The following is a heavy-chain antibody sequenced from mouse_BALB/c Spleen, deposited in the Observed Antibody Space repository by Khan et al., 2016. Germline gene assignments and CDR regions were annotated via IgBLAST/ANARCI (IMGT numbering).Heavy chain of an antibody. V-gene: IGHV3-2*02. Sequence: EVQLQESGPGLVKPSQSLSLTCTVTGYSITSDYAWNWIRQFPGNKLEWMGYITYSGSTSYNPSLKSRTSITRDTSKNQFFLQLNSVTTEDTATYYCARDTTVVAKDYVDYWGQGTTLTVSS. CDR2: ITYSGST. J-gene: IGHJ2*01. CDR1: GYSITSDYA. D-gene: IGHD1-1*01. CDR3: ARDTTVVAKDYVDY.